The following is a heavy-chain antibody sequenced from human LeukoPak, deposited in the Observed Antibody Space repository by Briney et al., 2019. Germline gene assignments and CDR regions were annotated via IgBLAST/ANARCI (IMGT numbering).Heavy chain of an antibody. D-gene: IGHD6-6*01. V-gene: IGHV4-38-2*02. Sequence: SETLSLTCTVSGYSIRTSHYWGWIRQSPGKGLEWIGNIYRSGTTYYNPSLKSRVTISMDTSKNQFSLKLSSVTAADTAVYYCARRGSSSAVDYWGQGTLVTVSS. J-gene: IGHJ4*02. CDR3: ARRGSSSAVDY. CDR2: IYRSGTT. CDR1: GYSIRTSHY.